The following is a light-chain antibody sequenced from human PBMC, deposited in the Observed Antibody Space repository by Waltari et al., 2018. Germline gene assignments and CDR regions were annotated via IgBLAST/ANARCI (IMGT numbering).Light chain of an antibody. CDR1: QSVLYSSDNRKY. J-gene: IGKJ4*01. CDR2: WAS. Sequence: DIVMTQSPDSLAVSLGERATINCKSSQSVLYSSDNRKYLDWYQQKPGQPPNLLIYWASTRESGVPDRFSDSGSGTDFTLTISSLQAEDVAVYYCQQYYITPLSFGGGTKVEIK. CDR3: QQYYITPLS. V-gene: IGKV4-1*01.